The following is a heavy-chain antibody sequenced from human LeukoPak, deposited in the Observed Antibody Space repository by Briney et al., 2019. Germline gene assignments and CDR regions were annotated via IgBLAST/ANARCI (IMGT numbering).Heavy chain of an antibody. V-gene: IGHV4-39*01. CDR3: ARARAGSMVRGVIMPSRLLFDY. CDR2: IYYNGST. CDR1: GGSISSSSYY. J-gene: IGHJ4*02. Sequence: SETLSLTCTVSGGSISSSSYYWGWIRQPPGKGLEWIGSIYYNGSTYYNPSLKSRVTISVDTSKNQFSLKLSSVTAADTAVYYCARARAGSMVRGVIMPSRLLFDYWGQGTLVTVSS. D-gene: IGHD3-10*01.